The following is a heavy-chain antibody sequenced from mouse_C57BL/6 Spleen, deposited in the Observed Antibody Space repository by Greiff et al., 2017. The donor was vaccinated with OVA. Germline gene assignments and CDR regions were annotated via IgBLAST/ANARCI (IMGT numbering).Heavy chain of an antibody. V-gene: IGHV5-17*01. Sequence: EVNVVESGGGLVKPGGSLKLSCAASGFTFSDYGMHWVRQAPEKGLEWVAYISSGSSTIYYADTVKGRFTISRDNAKNTLFLQMTSLRSEDTAMYYCARTWDKDFDYWGQGTTLTVSS. D-gene: IGHD4-1*01. J-gene: IGHJ2*01. CDR3: ARTWDKDFDY. CDR1: GFTFSDYG. CDR2: ISSGSSTI.